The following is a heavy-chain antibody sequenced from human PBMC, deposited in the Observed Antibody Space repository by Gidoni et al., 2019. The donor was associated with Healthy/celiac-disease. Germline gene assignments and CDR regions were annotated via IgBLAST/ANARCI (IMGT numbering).Heavy chain of an antibody. V-gene: IGHV3-23*01. CDR3: AKGKDIVVVPAAISRGMDV. Sequence: EVQLLESGGGLVQPGGSLRLSCAASGFTFSSYAMSWVRQAPGKGLEWVSAISGSGGSTYYADSVKGRFTISRDNSKNTLYLQMNSLRAEDTAVYYCAKGKDIVVVPAAISRGMDVWGQGTTVTVSS. CDR2: ISGSGGST. CDR1: GFTFSSYA. J-gene: IGHJ6*02. D-gene: IGHD2-2*02.